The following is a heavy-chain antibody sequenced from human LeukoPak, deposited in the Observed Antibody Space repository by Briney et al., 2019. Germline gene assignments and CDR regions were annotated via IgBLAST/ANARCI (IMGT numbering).Heavy chain of an antibody. CDR3: AKDPVRGSWYPEGNYFDY. V-gene: IGHV3-30*04. CDR1: GFTFSSYA. Sequence: PGGSLRLSCAASGFTFSSYAMHWVRQALGKGLEWVAVISYDGSNKYYADSVKGRFTISRDNSKNTLYLQMNSLRAEDTAVYYCAKDPVRGSWYPEGNYFDYWGQGTLVTVSS. J-gene: IGHJ4*02. CDR2: ISYDGSNK. D-gene: IGHD6-13*01.